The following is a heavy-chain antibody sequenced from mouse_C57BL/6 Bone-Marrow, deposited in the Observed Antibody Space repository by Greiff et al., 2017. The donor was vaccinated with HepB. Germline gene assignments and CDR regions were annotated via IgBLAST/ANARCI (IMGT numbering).Heavy chain of an antibody. V-gene: IGHV5-16*01. CDR2: INYDGSST. CDR3: ASYSNYGYFDV. Sequence: EVMLVESEGGLVQPGSSMKLSCTASGFTFSDYYMAWVRQVPEKGLEWVANINYDGSSTYYLDSLQSRFIISRDNAKNILYLQMSSLKSEDTATYYCASYSNYGYFDVWGTGTTVTVSS. CDR1: GFTFSDYY. D-gene: IGHD2-5*01. J-gene: IGHJ1*03.